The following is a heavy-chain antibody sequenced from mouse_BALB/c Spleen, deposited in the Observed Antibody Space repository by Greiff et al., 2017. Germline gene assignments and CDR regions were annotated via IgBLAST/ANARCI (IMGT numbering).Heavy chain of an antibody. D-gene: IGHD2-2*01. V-gene: IGHV3-2*02. CDR2: ISYSGST. CDR1: GYSITSDYA. J-gene: IGHJ3*01. Sequence: DVQLQESGPGLVKPSQSLSLTCTVTGYSITSDYAWNWIRQFPGNKLEWMGYISYSGSTSYNPSLKSRISITRDTSKNQFFLQLNSVTTEDTATYYCARSIGYEVFFAYWGQGTLVTVSA. CDR3: ARSIGYEVFFAY.